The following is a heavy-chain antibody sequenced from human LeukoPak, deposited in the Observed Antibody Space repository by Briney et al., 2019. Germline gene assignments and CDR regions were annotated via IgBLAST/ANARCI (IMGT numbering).Heavy chain of an antibody. J-gene: IGHJ6*02. CDR1: GDSVSSDSAG. CDR2: TYYRSKWYT. Sequence: QTLSLTCAISGDSVSSDSAGWNWIRQSPSRGLEWLGKTYYRSKWYTEYALSVKSRVSINPDTSKNQFSLQLNSVTPEDTAVYYCTRTRDYAMDVWGQGTTVTVSS. V-gene: IGHV6-1*01. CDR3: TRTRDYAMDV.